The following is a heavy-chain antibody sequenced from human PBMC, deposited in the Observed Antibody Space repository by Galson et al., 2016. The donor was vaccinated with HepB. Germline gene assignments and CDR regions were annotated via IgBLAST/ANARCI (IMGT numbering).Heavy chain of an antibody. J-gene: IGHJ1*01. CDR2: ISTYNGNT. CDR1: GYSFTNYG. D-gene: IGHD6-13*01. CDR3: ARASSRDSSSWYGAEYFQH. V-gene: IGHV1-18*01. Sequence: SVKVSCKASGYSFTNYGISWVRQAPGQGLEWMGWISTYNGNTNYAQKLQGRVTMTTDTSTSTAYMELSSLRSEDTAVYYCARASSRDSSSWYGAEYFQHWGQGTLVTVSS.